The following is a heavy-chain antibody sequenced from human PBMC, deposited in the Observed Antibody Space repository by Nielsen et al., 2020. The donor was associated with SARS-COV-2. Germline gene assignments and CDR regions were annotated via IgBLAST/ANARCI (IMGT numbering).Heavy chain of an antibody. Sequence: GGSLRLSCAASGFPLSTYGMYWVRQAPGKGLEWVAYTRSDGNNRNYADSVKGRFTISRDNSKNTLYLQMNSLRAEDTAVYYCAKGLDYYGSGRDAFDIWGQGTMVTVSS. CDR1: GFPLSTYG. J-gene: IGHJ3*02. V-gene: IGHV3-30*02. CDR2: TRSDGNNR. D-gene: IGHD3-10*01. CDR3: AKGLDYYGSGRDAFDI.